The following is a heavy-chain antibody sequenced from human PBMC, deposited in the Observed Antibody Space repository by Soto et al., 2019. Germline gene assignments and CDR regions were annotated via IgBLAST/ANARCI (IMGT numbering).Heavy chain of an antibody. V-gene: IGHV3-33*01. CDR1: GFGFGSYA. D-gene: IGHD3-22*01. Sequence: QVQLVESGGGVVQPGRSLRLSCAASGFGFGSYAMHWVRQAPGKGLEWVAVIWYDGSNKYYADSVKGRFAISRDNSKNTLNLQMNSLGAEDTAVYYCARRYYYDSSGPSGYNYYGMDVWGQGTTVTVSS. J-gene: IGHJ6*02. CDR2: IWYDGSNK. CDR3: ARRYYYDSSGPSGYNYYGMDV.